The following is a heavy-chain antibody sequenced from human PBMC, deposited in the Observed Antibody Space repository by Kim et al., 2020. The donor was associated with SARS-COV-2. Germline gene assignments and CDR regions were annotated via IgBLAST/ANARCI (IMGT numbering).Heavy chain of an antibody. D-gene: IGHD3-3*01. CDR1: GGSVSTYY. Sequence: SETLSLTCSVSGGSVSTYYWSWIRQPPGKGLEWIGYIYYRGKTNYNPSLKSRVTFSVDTSKNHFSLNLRSVTAADTAVYYCARGSDRYDEWGQGALVTVSS. J-gene: IGHJ4*02. V-gene: IGHV4-59*02. CDR2: IYYRGKT. CDR3: ARGSDRYDE.